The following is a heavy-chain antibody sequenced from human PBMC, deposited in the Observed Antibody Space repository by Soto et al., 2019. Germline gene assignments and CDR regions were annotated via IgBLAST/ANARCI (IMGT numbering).Heavy chain of an antibody. V-gene: IGHV3-30*18. CDR1: GFTFSSYG. CDR2: ISYDGSNK. D-gene: IGHD6-19*01. CDR3: AKAQWTSDQLNGGMDV. J-gene: IGHJ6*02. Sequence: QVQLVESGGGVVKPGRSLRLSCAASGFTFSSYGMHWVRQAPGKGLEWVAVISYDGSNKYYADSVKGRFTISRDNSKNTLYLQMNSLRAEDTAVYYCAKAQWTSDQLNGGMDVGGQGTTVTVSS.